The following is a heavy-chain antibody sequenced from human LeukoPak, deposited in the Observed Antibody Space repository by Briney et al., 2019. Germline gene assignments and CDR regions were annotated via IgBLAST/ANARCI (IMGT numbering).Heavy chain of an antibody. CDR1: GYSFTSYW. J-gene: IGHJ4*02. CDR3: ASRYCSGTSCYGGFDY. Sequence: GESLKISCKGSGYSFTSYWIGWVRQMPGKGLEWMGIIYPGDSDTRYSPSFQGQVTISADKSISTAYLQWSSLKASDTAMYYCASRYCSGTSCYGGFDYWGQGTLVTVSS. D-gene: IGHD2-2*01. CDR2: IYPGDSDT. V-gene: IGHV5-51*01.